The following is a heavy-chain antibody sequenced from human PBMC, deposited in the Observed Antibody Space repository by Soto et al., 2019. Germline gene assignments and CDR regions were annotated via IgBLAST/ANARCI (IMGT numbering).Heavy chain of an antibody. Sequence: GGSLRLSCEASGFTFSNYGMTWVRQAPGKGLERVSTISGSGDRAFYADPVKGRFTISRDNSKNTLYLQMNSLSAEDTAIYYCAKEMIASTLADFFDYWGQGILVTVSS. J-gene: IGHJ4*02. D-gene: IGHD2-21*01. CDR3: AKEMIASTLADFFDY. CDR1: GFTFSNYG. V-gene: IGHV3-23*01. CDR2: ISGSGDRA.